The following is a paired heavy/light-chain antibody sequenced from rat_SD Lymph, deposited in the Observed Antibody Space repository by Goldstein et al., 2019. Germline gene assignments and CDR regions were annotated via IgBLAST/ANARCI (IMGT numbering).Light chain of an antibody. CDR3: QQGSSYPLT. CDR1: SSVSY. J-gene: IGKJ5*01. Sequence: EIVLTQSPTTMAASPGEKVTLTCRASSSVSYMHWYQQRSGTSPKLWIYETSKLASGVPNRFSGSGSGTSYSLTINSMETEDAATYYCQQGSSYPLTFGSGTKLEIK. CDR2: ETS. V-gene: IGKV4S5*01.
Heavy chain of an antibody. CDR1: GFTFSNYG. J-gene: IGHJ3*01. V-gene: IGHV5-34*01. CDR3: ARENVYYGLLLRWFAY. D-gene: IGHD1-6*01. Sequence: EVQLVESGGGLVQPGRSLKLSCLASGFTFSNYGMNWIRQAPGKGLEWVASISSSSSYIYYADTVKGRFTISRDNAKNTLYLQMTSLRSEDTALYYCARENVYYGLLLRWFAYWGQGTLVTVSS. CDR2: ISSSSSYI.